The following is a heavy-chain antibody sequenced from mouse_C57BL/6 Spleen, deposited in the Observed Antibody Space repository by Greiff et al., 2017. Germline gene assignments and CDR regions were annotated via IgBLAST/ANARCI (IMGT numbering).Heavy chain of an antibody. Sequence: EVKLMESEGGLVQPGSSMKLSCTASGFTFSDYYMAWVRQVPEKGLEWVANINYDGSSTYYLDSLKSRFIISRDNAKNILYLQMSSLKSEDTATYYCARGPYYYGRGAMDYWGQGTSGTVSS. J-gene: IGHJ4*01. D-gene: IGHD1-1*01. CDR2: INYDGSST. CDR3: ARGPYYYGRGAMDY. CDR1: GFTFSDYY. V-gene: IGHV5-16*01.